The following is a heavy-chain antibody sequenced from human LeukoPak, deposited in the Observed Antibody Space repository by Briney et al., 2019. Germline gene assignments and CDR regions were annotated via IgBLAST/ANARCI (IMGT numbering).Heavy chain of an antibody. CDR3: ARAAYCGGDCYYYFDY. J-gene: IGHJ4*02. CDR2: LYYSGNT. CDR1: GGSISSYY. D-gene: IGHD2-21*02. Sequence: SETLSLTCTVSGGSISSYYWHWIRQPPGKGLEWIGYLYYSGNTYYNPSLKSRVTMSVDTSKNQFSLKLRSVTAADTAVYFCARAAYCGGDCYYYFDYWGQGTLVTVSS. V-gene: IGHV4-59*01.